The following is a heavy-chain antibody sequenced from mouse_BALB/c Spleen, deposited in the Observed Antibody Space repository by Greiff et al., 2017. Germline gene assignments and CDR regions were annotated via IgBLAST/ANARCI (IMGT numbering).Heavy chain of an antibody. CDR3: AREGDLYYGYGYAMDY. Sequence: DVQLVESGGGLVKPGGSLKLSCAASGFTFSDYYMYWVRQTPEKRLEWVATISDGGSYTYYPDSVKGRFTISRDNAKNNLYLQMSSLKSEDTAMYYCAREGDLYYGYGYAMDYWGQGTSVTVSS. CDR1: GFTFSDYY. V-gene: IGHV5-4*02. D-gene: IGHD1-2*01. J-gene: IGHJ4*01. CDR2: ISDGGSYT.